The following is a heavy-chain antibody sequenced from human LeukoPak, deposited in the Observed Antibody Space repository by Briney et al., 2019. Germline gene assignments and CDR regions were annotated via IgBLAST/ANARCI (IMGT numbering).Heavy chain of an antibody. Sequence: GGSLRLSCAASGFTFSNYWMSWVRQAPGNGLEWVANIKQDGSEKYYVDSVKGRFTISRDNAKNSLYLQMNSLRAEDTAVYYCAREDYYDSSGQGYWGQGTLVTVSS. D-gene: IGHD3-22*01. CDR1: GFTFSNYW. CDR3: AREDYYDSSGQGY. V-gene: IGHV3-7*01. CDR2: IKQDGSEK. J-gene: IGHJ4*02.